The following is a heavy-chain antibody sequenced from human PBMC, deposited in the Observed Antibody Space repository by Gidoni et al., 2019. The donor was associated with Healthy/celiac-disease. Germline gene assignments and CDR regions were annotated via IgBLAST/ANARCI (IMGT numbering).Heavy chain of an antibody. D-gene: IGHD3-22*01. CDR2: INHSGST. CDR1: GGSFRGYY. CDR3: ARSPHYYDSSGRIDDI. J-gene: IGHJ3*02. V-gene: IGHV4-34*01. Sequence: QVQLQQWGAGLLKPSETLSLTCAVYGGSFRGYYWSWIRQPPGKGLEWIGEINHSGSTNYNPSLKSRVTISVDTSKNQFSLKLSSVTAADTAVYYCARSPHYYDSSGRIDDIWGQGTMVTVSS.